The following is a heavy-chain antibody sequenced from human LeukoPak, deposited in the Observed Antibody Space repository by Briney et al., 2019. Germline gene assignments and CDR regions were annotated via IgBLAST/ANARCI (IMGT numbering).Heavy chain of an antibody. Sequence: PSETLSLTCTVSGGSISSYYWSWIRQPPGKGLEWIGYIYYSGSTNYNPSLKSRVTISVDTSKNQFSLKLSSVTAADTAVYYCARDKTRIWFGELLPERYFDLWGRGTLVTVSS. CDR1: GGSISSYY. CDR2: IYYSGST. D-gene: IGHD3-10*01. V-gene: IGHV4-59*01. J-gene: IGHJ2*01. CDR3: ARDKTRIWFGELLPERYFDL.